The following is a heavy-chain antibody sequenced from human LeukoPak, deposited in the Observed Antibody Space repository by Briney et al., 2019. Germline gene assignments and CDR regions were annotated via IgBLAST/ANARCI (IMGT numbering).Heavy chain of an antibody. CDR2: ISAYNGNT. CDR1: GYTFTSYG. V-gene: IGHV1-18*01. J-gene: IGHJ4*02. D-gene: IGHD3-10*01. CDR3: ARDHEYYYGSGSYYPGGCDY. Sequence: ASVKVSFKASGYTFTSYGISWVRQAPGQGLEWMGWISAYNGNTNYAQKLQGRVTMTRDTSTSTVYMELSSLRSEDTAVYYCARDHEYYYGSGSYYPGGCDYWGQGTLVTVSS.